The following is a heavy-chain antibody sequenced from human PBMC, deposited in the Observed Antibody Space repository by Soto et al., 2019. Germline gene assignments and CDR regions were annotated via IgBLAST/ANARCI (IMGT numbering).Heavy chain of an antibody. D-gene: IGHD6-25*01. CDR2: IDWNNDK. CDR1: ESSLTTSGVC. Sequence: SGPTLVNPTQTLTVTCTSSESSLTTSGVCVSWIRQTPGKALEWLALIDWNNDKYYSPSLRTRLTISRDTSKNQEVLTMSNMDPVDTATYYCARSSGYHYYCGIDVWGQGTTVTVSS. J-gene: IGHJ6*02. CDR3: ARSSGYHYYCGIDV. V-gene: IGHV2-70*12.